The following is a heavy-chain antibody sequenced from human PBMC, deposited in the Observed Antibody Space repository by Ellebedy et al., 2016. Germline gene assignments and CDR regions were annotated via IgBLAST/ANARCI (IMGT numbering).Heavy chain of an antibody. CDR2: IKSKTDGGTT. Sequence: GESLKISCAASGFTFSNAWMSWVRQAPGKGLEWVGRIKSKTDGGTTDYAAPVKGRFTTSRDDSKNTLYLQMNSLKTEDTAVYYCTTGLTAVAGHRYYFDYWGQGTLVTVSS. J-gene: IGHJ4*02. V-gene: IGHV3-15*01. CDR3: TTGLTAVAGHRYYFDY. D-gene: IGHD6-19*01. CDR1: GFTFSNAW.